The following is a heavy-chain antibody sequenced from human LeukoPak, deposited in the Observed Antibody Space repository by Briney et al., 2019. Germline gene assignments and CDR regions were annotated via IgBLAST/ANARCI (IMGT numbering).Heavy chain of an antibody. V-gene: IGHV3-9*01. D-gene: IGHD6-19*01. CDR1: GFTFSVYA. CDR3: AKDPIPKQWLAYFFDY. CDR2: ISWNSNNI. Sequence: PGGSLRLSCAASGFTFSVYAMHWVRQAPGKGLEWVSGISWNSNNIGYADSVKGRFTISRDNAKNSLYLQVNSLRAEDTAFYYCAKDPIPKQWLAYFFDYWGQGTLVTVSS. J-gene: IGHJ4*02.